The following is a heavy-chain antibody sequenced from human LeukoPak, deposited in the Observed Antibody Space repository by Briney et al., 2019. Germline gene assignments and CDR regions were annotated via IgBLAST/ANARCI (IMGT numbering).Heavy chain of an antibody. V-gene: IGHV4-59*01. CDR1: GGSISPYF. CDR2: ISYTGST. CDR3: ARADYRGVTNFDP. D-gene: IGHD3-10*01. Sequence: SETLSLTCTVSGGSISPYFWSWMRQTPGKGLEWIGYISYTGSTNYNPALKSRVTISVDTSKNQFSLQLTSVTAADTAVYYCARADYRGVTNFDPWGQGTLVTVSS. J-gene: IGHJ5*02.